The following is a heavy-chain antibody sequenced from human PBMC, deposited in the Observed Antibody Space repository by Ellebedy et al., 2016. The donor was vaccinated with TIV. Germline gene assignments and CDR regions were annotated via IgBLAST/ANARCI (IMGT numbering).Heavy chain of an antibody. CDR3: ARSPYDILTGYLLEYYFDY. D-gene: IGHD3-9*01. V-gene: IGHV1-3*01. J-gene: IGHJ4*02. Sequence: KFQGRVTITRDTSASTAYMELSSLRSEDTAVYYCARSPYDILTGYLLEYYFDYWGQGTLVTVSS.